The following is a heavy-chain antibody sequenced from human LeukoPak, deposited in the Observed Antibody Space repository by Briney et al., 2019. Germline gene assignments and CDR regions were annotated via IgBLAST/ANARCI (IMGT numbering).Heavy chain of an antibody. D-gene: IGHD1-14*01. V-gene: IGHV3-64D*06. CDR2: ISSNGGST. CDR1: GFTFSTYA. J-gene: IGHJ4*02. Sequence: GGSLRLSCSASGFTFSTYAMHWVRQAPGKGLEYVSAISSNGGSTYYADSVKGRFTISRDNSKNTLYLHMGSLRAEDTAVYFCVKSPGYNHYYFDYWGQGTLVTVSS. CDR3: VKSPGYNHYYFDY.